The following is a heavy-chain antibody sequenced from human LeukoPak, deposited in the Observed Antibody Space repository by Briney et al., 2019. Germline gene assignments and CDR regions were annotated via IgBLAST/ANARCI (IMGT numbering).Heavy chain of an antibody. CDR2: INHSGST. V-gene: IGHV4-34*01. Sequence: SETLSLTCAVYGGSFSGYYWSWIRQPPGKGLEWIGEINHSGSTNYNPSLKSRVTISADASKNQFSLKLSSVTAADTAVYYCARGGKRYFDWLFQAFDYWGQGTLVTVSS. D-gene: IGHD3-9*01. J-gene: IGHJ4*02. CDR1: GGSFSGYY. CDR3: ARGGKRYFDWLFQAFDY.